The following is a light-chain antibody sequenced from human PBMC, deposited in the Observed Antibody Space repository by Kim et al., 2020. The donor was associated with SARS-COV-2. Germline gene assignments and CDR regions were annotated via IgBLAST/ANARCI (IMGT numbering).Light chain of an antibody. CDR1: QSINSW. J-gene: IGKJ1*01. CDR2: KAS. Sequence: ASVGDRVTITCRASQSINSWLAWYQQKPGKTPKLLIYKASSLKSGVPSRFSGSGSGTEFTLTISSLQPDDFATYKCQQYKTYWTFGQGTKVEVK. CDR3: QQYKTYWT. V-gene: IGKV1-5*03.